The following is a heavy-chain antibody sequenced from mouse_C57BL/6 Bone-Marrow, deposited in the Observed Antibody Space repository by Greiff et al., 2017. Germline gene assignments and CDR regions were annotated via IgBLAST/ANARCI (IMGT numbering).Heavy chain of an antibody. J-gene: IGHJ3*01. CDR2: IYPGNSDT. CDR3: TSSYVRPD. V-gene: IGHV1-5*01. Sequence: EVTLLESGPVLAKPGASVQMSCKPSGYTFTSYWMHWVKQRPGQGLEWIGAIYPGNSDTSSNQKFKGKAKLTAVTSGSTASMELSSLTNEDSAVYYCTSSYVRPDWGQGTLVTVAA. CDR1: GYTFTSYW. D-gene: IGHD1-1*01.